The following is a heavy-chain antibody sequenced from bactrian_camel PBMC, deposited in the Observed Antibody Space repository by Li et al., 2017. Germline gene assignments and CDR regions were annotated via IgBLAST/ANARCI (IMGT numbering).Heavy chain of an antibody. Sequence: HVQLVESGGGLVQPGGSLRLSCTASGFSFDASDMGWYRQIPGSACELVSSVSSAGRRYYADSVKGRFTISQDNAKNTLYLQLNSLKPEDTAMYYCDLTPYPPPPGGRAINFWGEGTQVTVS. CDR3: DLTPYPPPPGGRAINF. CDR1: GFSFDASD. J-gene: IGHJ4*01. CDR2: VSSAGRR. V-gene: IGHV3S55*01. D-gene: IGHD5*01.